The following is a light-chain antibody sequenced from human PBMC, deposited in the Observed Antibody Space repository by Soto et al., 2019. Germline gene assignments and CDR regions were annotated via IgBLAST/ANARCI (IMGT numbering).Light chain of an antibody. CDR1: SGHSNYA. J-gene: IGLJ7*01. Sequence: QPVLTQSPSASASLGSSVKLPCTLSSGHSNYAIAWHQQQPKKGPRYLMMINRDGSHSKGDGIPDSFSGSRSGAECYLTISSLHSEDEADYYCKTGGPGIRVFGGGTQLTV. CDR2: INRDGSH. V-gene: IGLV4-69*01. CDR3: KTGGPGIRV.